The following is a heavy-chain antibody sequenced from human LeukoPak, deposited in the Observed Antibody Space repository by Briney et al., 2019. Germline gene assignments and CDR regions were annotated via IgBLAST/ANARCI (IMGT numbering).Heavy chain of an antibody. CDR3: ARGGISWFGFDY. CDR1: GFTFSNYA. V-gene: IGHV3-23*01. J-gene: IGHJ4*02. Sequence: PGGPLILSCAASGFTFSNYAMSWVRQAPGRGLEWVSAIDSSGRITYYADSVKGRFAISRDVSKNTVFLQLNSLRAEDTAFYYCARGGISWFGFDYWGQGTLVTVSS. D-gene: IGHD6-13*01. CDR2: IDSSGRIT.